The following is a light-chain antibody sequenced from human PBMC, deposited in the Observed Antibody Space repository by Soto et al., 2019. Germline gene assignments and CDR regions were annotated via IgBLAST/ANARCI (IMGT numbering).Light chain of an antibody. V-gene: IGKV1-39*01. J-gene: IGKJ4*01. CDR1: QNINSY. Sequence: DIQMTQSPSSLSASVGDRVTITCRASQNINSYLNWYQQKPGKAPNLMIYAASSLQSGVPSRFSGSGSGTYFTLTISSLQPEDFATYYCQQYYSTPPLTFGGGTKVEI. CDR2: AAS. CDR3: QQYYSTPPLT.